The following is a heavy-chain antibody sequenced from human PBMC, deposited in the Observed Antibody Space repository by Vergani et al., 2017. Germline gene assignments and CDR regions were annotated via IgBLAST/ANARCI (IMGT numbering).Heavy chain of an antibody. CDR1: GFTVSSNY. CDR3: AKDERMVATGFDY. D-gene: IGHD5-12*01. Sequence: EVQLVESGGGLVQPGGSLRLSCAASGFTVSSNYMSWVRQAPGKGLEWVSVIYSGGSTYYADSVKGRFTISRDNSKNTLYLQMNSLRTEDTAVYYCAKDERMVATGFDYWGQGTLVTVSS. V-gene: IGHV3-66*02. J-gene: IGHJ4*02. CDR2: IYSGGST.